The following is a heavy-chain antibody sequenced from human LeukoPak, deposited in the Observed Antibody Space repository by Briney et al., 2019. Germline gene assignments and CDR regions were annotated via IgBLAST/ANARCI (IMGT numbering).Heavy chain of an antibody. CDR1: GYSISSGYY. V-gene: IGHV4-38-2*02. D-gene: IGHD3-22*01. CDR2: IYHSGST. CDR3: ARTPLPTKYYYDSSGYYSFDY. J-gene: IGHJ4*02. Sequence: SETLSLTCTVSGYSISSGYYWGWIRQPPGRGLEWIGSIYHSGSTYYNPSLKSRVTISVDTSKNQFSLKLSSVTAADTAVYYCARTPLPTKYYYDSSGYYSFDYWGQGTLVTVSS.